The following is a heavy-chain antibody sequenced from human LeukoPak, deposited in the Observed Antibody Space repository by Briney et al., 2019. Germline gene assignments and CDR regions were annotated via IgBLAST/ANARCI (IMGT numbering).Heavy chain of an antibody. CDR2: ISSSGSTI. Sequence: PGGSLILSCAASGFTFSSYEMNWVRQAPGKGLEWVAYISSSGSTIYYADSVKGRFTISRDNAKNSLYLQMNSLRAEDTAVYYCAREMGYSYLFDYWGQGTLVTVSS. D-gene: IGHD5-18*01. CDR1: GFTFSSYE. V-gene: IGHV3-48*03. CDR3: AREMGYSYLFDY. J-gene: IGHJ4*02.